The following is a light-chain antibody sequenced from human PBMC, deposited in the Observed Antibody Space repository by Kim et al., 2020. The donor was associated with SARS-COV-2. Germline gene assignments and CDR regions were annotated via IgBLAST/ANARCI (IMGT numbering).Light chain of an antibody. J-gene: IGLJ3*02. V-gene: IGLV3-25*03. Sequence: SYELTQPPSVSVSPGQTARITCSGDALPKQYAYWYQQKPGQAPVLVIYKDSERPSVIPERFSGSSSGTTVTLTISGVQAEDEADYYCQSADSSGTWVFGG. CDR1: ALPKQY. CDR2: KDS. CDR3: QSADSSGTWV.